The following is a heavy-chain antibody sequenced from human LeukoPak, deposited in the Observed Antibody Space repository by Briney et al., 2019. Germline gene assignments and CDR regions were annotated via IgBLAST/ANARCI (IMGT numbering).Heavy chain of an antibody. CDR1: GYTFTGYY. V-gene: IGHV1-2*02. J-gene: IGHJ4*02. CDR2: INPNSGGT. CDR3: ARARYFDWLLLDY. D-gene: IGHD3-9*01. Sequence: ASVKVSCKASGYTFTGYYMHWVRQAPGQGLEWMGWINPNSGGTNYAQKFQGRVTITRDTSISTAYMELSRLRSDDTAVYYCARARYFDWLLLDYWGQGTLVTVSS.